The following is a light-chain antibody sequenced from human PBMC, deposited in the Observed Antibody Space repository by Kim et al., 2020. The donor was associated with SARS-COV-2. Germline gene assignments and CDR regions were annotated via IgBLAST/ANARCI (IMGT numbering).Light chain of an antibody. V-gene: IGLV1-44*01. CDR1: SSNIGSNP. J-gene: IGLJ3*02. CDR3: AAWDDSLNGYWV. Sequence: QRVTISCSGSSSNIGSNPVNWYQQIPGSAPKLLIYSNVERPSGVPDRFSGSKSGTSASLAISGLQSEDKADYHCAAWDDSLNGYWVFGGGTKLTVL. CDR2: SNV.